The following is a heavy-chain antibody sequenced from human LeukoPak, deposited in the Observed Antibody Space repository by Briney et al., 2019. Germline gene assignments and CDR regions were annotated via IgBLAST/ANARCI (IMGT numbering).Heavy chain of an antibody. J-gene: IGHJ4*02. D-gene: IGHD2-2*01. CDR3: AKDPDDIVVVPAAEPHAFDY. Sequence: GGSLRLSCAASGFTFSSYGMHWVRQAPGKGLEWVAFIRYDGSNKYYADSVKGRFTISRDNSKNTLYLQMNSLRAEDTAVYYCAKDPDDIVVVPAAEPHAFDYWGQGTLVTVSS. CDR2: IRYDGSNK. CDR1: GFTFSSYG. V-gene: IGHV3-30*02.